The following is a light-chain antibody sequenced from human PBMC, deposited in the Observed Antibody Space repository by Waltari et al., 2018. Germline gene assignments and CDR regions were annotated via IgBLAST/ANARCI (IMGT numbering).Light chain of an antibody. CDR1: SSDVGRFNR. J-gene: IGLJ3*02. V-gene: IGLV2-18*02. CDR3: SSFTNSNTWV. CDR2: EFT. Sequence: QSALTQPPSVSGSPGQSVPISCTGTSSDVGRFNRVSCYPHPPGTAPKLSIYEFTYRPSGVPDRFSGSRSGNTASLTISGLQAEDEADYYCSSFTNSNTWVFGGGTKLTVL.